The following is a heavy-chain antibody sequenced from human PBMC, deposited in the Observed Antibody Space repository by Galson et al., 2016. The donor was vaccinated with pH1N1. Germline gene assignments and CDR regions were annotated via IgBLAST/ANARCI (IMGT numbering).Heavy chain of an antibody. CDR3: ARTLGFGELGNWFDP. V-gene: IGHV4-4*07. CDR1: GGSISSDY. Sequence: ETLSLTCTVSGGSISSDYWSWIRQPAGKGLEWIGRIYTSGSTNYNPSVKSRVTMSVDTSKNQFSLQLSSVAAADTAVYYCARTLGFGELGNWFDPGGQGTLVTVAS. J-gene: IGHJ5*02. D-gene: IGHD3-10*01. CDR2: IYTSGST.